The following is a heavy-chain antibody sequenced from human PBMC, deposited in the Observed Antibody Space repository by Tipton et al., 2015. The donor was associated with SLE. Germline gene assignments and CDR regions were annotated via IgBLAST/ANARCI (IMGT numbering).Heavy chain of an antibody. CDR3: ARAHYDFWSGYYTGNWFDP. CDR1: GFSIGFGYY. D-gene: IGHD3-3*01. CDR2: INHSGSI. Sequence: TLSLTCTVSGFSIGFGYYWGWIRQPPGKGLEWIGEINHSGSINYNPSLKSRVTISVDTSKNQFSLKLSSVTAADTAVYYCARAHYDFWSGYYTGNWFDPWGQGTLVTVSA. J-gene: IGHJ5*02. V-gene: IGHV4-38-2*02.